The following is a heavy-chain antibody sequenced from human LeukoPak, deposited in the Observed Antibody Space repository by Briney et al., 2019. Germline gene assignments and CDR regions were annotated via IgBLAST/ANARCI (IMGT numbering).Heavy chain of an antibody. V-gene: IGHV2-70*11. CDR3: ARMPYYYDSSGSDPRYYYYGMDV. Sequence: SGPALVKPTQTPTPTCTFSGFSLSTSGMCVSWIRQPPGKALEWLARIDWDDDKYYSTSLKTRLTISKDTSKNQVVLTMTNMDPVDTATYYCARMPYYYDSSGSDPRYYYYGMDVWGQGTTVTVSS. D-gene: IGHD3-22*01. J-gene: IGHJ6*02. CDR2: IDWDDDK. CDR1: GFSLSTSGMC.